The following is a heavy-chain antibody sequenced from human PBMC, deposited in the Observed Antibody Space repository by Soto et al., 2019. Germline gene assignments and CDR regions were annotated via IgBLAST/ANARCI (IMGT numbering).Heavy chain of an antibody. D-gene: IGHD2-2*01. V-gene: IGHV3-23*01. CDR3: AKGGAQLLHYNWFDP. CDR1: GFTFSSYA. CDR2: ISGSGGST. Sequence: EVQLLESGGGLVQPGGSLRLSCEASGFTFSSYAMSWVRQAPGKGLEWVSAISGSGGSTYYADSVKGRFTIPRDTSKNTLYLQMTSLRAEDTAVYYCAKGGAQLLHYNWFDPWGQGTLVTVSS. J-gene: IGHJ5*02.